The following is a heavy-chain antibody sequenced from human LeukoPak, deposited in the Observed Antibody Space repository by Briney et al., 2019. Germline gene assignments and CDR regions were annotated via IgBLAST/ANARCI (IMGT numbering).Heavy chain of an antibody. J-gene: IGHJ4*02. Sequence: PSETLSLTCTVSGGSISSGGYYWSWIRQHPGKGLEWIGYIYYSGSTYYNPSLKSRVTISVDTSKNQFSLKLSSVTAADTAVYYCATQTTVTTRAFDYWGQGTLVTVSS. V-gene: IGHV4-31*03. CDR3: ATQTTVTTRAFDY. D-gene: IGHD4-17*01. CDR2: IYYSGST. CDR1: GGSISSGGYY.